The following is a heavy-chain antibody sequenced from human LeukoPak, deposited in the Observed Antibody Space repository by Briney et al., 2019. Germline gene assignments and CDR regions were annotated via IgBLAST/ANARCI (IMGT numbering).Heavy chain of an antibody. J-gene: IGHJ6*02. CDR1: GFTFSSYA. Sequence: PGGSLRLSCAASGFTFSSYAMSWVRQAPGKGLEWVSATSGSGGSTYYADSVKGRFTISRDNSKNTLYLQMNSLRAEDTAVYYCANLPTRRYYYYYGMDVWGQGTTVTVSS. V-gene: IGHV3-23*01. CDR2: TSGSGGST. CDR3: ANLPTRRYYYYYGMDV.